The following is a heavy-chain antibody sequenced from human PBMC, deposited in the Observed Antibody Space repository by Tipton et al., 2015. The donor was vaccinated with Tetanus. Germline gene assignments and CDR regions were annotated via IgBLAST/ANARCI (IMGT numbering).Heavy chain of an antibody. CDR1: YDSFYGYY. D-gene: IGHD5-24*01. Sequence: TLSLTCAVYYDSFYGYYWSWIRQPPGKGLEWIGEISHSENTNYNPSLQSRATISMNTANNHIYLNLTSVTAADTAVYYCARWRDGFNRALDSWGQGIMVTVSS. CDR3: ARWRDGFNRALDS. CDR2: ISHSENT. V-gene: IGHV4-34*01. J-gene: IGHJ4*02.